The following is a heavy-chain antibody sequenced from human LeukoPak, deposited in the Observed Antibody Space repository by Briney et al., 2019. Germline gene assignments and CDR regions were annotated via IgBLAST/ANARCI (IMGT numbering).Heavy chain of an antibody. V-gene: IGHV3-9*01. D-gene: IGHD2-15*01. J-gene: IGHJ4*02. Sequence: GRSLRLSCAASGFTFDDYAMHWVRQAPGKGLEWVPGISWNSGSIGYADSVKGRFTISRDNAKNSLYLQMNSLRAEDTALYYCASQEGYCSGGSCPKGAFDYWGQGTLVTVSS. CDR2: ISWNSGSI. CDR3: ASQEGYCSGGSCPKGAFDY. CDR1: GFTFDDYA.